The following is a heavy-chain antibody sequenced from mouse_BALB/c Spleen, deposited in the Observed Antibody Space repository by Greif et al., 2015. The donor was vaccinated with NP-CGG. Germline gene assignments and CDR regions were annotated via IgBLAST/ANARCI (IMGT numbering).Heavy chain of an antibody. D-gene: IGHD2-3*01. Sequence: QVHAKQSGAELAKPGASVKMSCKASGYTFTSYWMHWVKQRPGQGLEWIGYINPSTGYTEYNQKFKDKATLTADKSSSTAYMQLSSLTSEDSAVYYCAIYDGYYFDYWGQGTTLTVSS. J-gene: IGHJ2*01. V-gene: IGHV1-7*01. CDR1: GYTFTSYW. CDR2: INPSTGYT. CDR3: AIYDGYYFDY.